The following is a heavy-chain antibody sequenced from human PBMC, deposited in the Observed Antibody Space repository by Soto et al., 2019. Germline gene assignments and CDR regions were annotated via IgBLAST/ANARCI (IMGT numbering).Heavy chain of an antibody. Sequence: PGGSLRLSCAASGFTFSSYGMHWVRQAPGKGLEWVAVIWYDGSNKYYADSVKGRFTISRDNPKNTLYLQMNSLRAEDTAVYYCARDRTKYSGSYTHFDYWGQGTLVTVSS. D-gene: IGHD1-26*01. CDR1: GFTFSSYG. J-gene: IGHJ4*02. CDR2: IWYDGSNK. CDR3: ARDRTKYSGSYTHFDY. V-gene: IGHV3-33*01.